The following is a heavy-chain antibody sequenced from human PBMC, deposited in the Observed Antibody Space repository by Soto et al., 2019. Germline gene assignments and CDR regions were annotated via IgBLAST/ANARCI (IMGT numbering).Heavy chain of an antibody. D-gene: IGHD3-22*01. V-gene: IGHV4-39*01. CDR3: ARQGDSSGYYGNLVDY. Sequence: PSETLSLTCTVSGGSISSSSYYWGWIRQPPGKGLEWIGSIYYSGSTYYNPSLKSRVTISVDTSKNQFSLKLSSVTAADTAVYYCARQGDSSGYYGNLVDYWGQGTLVTVSS. CDR2: IYYSGST. CDR1: GGSISSSSYY. J-gene: IGHJ4*02.